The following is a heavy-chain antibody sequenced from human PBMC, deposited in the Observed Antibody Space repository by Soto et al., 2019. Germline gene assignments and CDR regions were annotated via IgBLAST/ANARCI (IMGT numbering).Heavy chain of an antibody. CDR2: IYYSGST. CDR1: GGSISSSSYY. D-gene: IGHD2-15*01. J-gene: IGHJ5*02. CDR3: ARHFWRIYCSGGSCYHR. V-gene: IGHV4-39*01. Sequence: PSETLSLTCTVSGGSISSSSYYWGWIRQPPGKGLEWIGSIYYSGSTYYNPSLKSRVTISVDTSKNQFSLKLSSVTAADTAVYYCARHFWRIYCSGGSCYHRWGQGTLVTVSS.